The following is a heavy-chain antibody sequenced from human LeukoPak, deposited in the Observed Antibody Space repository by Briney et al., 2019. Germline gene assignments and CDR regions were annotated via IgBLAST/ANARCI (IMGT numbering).Heavy chain of an antibody. D-gene: IGHD2-15*01. CDR3: ARTCSGGSCYHDYYGMDV. V-gene: IGHV1-69*01. Sequence: XWVRQAPGXGXEXMGXXIXIFGTANYAQKFQGRVTITADESTSTAYMELSSLRSEDTAVYYCARTCSGGSCYHDYYGMDVRGQGTTVTVSS. J-gene: IGHJ6*02. CDR2: XIXIFGTA.